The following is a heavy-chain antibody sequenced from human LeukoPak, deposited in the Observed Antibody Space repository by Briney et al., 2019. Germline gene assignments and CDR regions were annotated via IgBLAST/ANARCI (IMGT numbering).Heavy chain of an antibody. J-gene: IGHJ4*02. Sequence: SQTLCLTCNVSGGSISSGGGYYWSWIRQLPGKGLEWIGYIYYSGSTNYNPSLKSRVTISVDTSKNQFSLKLSSVTAADTAVYYCAREGYDSSGYYIDYWGQGTLVTVST. CDR2: IYYSGST. CDR1: GGSISSGGGYY. V-gene: IGHV4-31*03. CDR3: AREGYDSSGYYIDY. D-gene: IGHD3-22*01.